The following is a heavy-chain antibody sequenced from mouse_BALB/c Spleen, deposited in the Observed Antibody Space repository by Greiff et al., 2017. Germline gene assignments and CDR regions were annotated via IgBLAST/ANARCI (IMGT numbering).Heavy chain of an antibody. CDR2: IWGDGST. J-gene: IGHJ4*01. V-gene: IGHV2-3*01. CDR3: AKEGSPSYYYAMDY. Sequence: VQRVESGPGLVAPSQSLSITCTVSGFSLTSYGVSWVRQPPGKGLEWLGVIWGDGSTNYHSALISRLSISKVNSKSQVFLKLNSLQTDDTATYYCAKEGSPSYYYAMDYWGQGTSVTVSS. CDR1: GFSLTSYG.